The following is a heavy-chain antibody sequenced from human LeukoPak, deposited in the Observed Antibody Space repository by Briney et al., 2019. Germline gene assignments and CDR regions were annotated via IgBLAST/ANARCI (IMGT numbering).Heavy chain of an antibody. Sequence: GGSLRLSCAASGFTFSIHGMNWVRQAPGKGLEWVSGISPGGEIPYYADSVKRRFTISRDNSKDTVSLQMHSLRAEDTTTYYCAKDDGWLYYNHWGQGTLVTVSS. D-gene: IGHD3-22*01. V-gene: IGHV3-23*01. CDR1: GFTFSIHG. CDR3: AKDDGWLYYNH. J-gene: IGHJ4*02. CDR2: ISPGGEIP.